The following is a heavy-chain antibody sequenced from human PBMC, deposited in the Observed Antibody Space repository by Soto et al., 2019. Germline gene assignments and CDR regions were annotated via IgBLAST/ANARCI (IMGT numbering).Heavy chain of an antibody. J-gene: IGHJ6*02. CDR1: GGSISSGGYY. V-gene: IGHV4-31*03. CDR3: ARKFGGSYYGSSGAPMYYYGLDV. Sequence: SETLSLTCTVSGGSISSGGYYWSWIRQHPGKGLEWIGYIYYSGSTYYNPSLKSRVTISVDTSKNQFSLKLSSVTAADTAVYYCARKFGGSYYGSSGAPMYYYGLDVWGRGTTVTVSS. CDR2: IYYSGST. D-gene: IGHD3-22*01.